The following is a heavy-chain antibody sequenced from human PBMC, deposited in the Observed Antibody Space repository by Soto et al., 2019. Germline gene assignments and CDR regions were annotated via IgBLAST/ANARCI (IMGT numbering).Heavy chain of an antibody. J-gene: IGHJ6*03. CDR3: AKMGRYCSSTSCLTNPYYYYYYYMDV. CDR2: ISGSGGST. D-gene: IGHD2-2*01. V-gene: IGHV3-23*01. Sequence: GGSLRLSCAASGFTFSSYAMSWVRQAPGKGLEWVSAISGSGGSTYYADSVKGRFTISRDNSKNTLYLQMNSLRAEDTAVYYCAKMGRYCSSTSCLTNPYYYYYYYMDVWGKGTTVTVSS. CDR1: GFTFSSYA.